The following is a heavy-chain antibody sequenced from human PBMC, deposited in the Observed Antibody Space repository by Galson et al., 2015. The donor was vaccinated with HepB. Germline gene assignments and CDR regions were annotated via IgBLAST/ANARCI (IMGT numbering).Heavy chain of an antibody. CDR1: GGTFSSYA. D-gene: IGHD2-2*01. CDR3: ARDCSSTSCLAHDAFDI. V-gene: IGHV1-69*13. CDR2: IIPIFGTA. Sequence: SVKVSCKASGGTFSSYAISWVRQAPGQGLEWMGGIIPIFGTANYAQKFQGRVTITADESTSTAYMELGSLRSEDTAVYYCARDCSSTSCLAHDAFDIWGQGTMVTVSS. J-gene: IGHJ3*02.